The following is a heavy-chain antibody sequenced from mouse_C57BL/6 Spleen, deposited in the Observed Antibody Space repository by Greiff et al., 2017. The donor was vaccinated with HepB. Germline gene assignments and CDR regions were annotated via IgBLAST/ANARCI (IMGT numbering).Heavy chain of an antibody. CDR2: IDPSDSNT. CDR3: ARTHSNYVAY. D-gene: IGHD2-5*01. J-gene: IGHJ2*02. Sequence: QVQLQQPGAELVKPGASVKLSCKASGYTFTSYWMQWVKHRPGQGLEWIGEIDPSDSNTNYNQKFKGKATLPVETSSSTAYMQLSSLTSEDSAVYYCARTHSNYVAYWGQGTSLTVSS. V-gene: IGHV1-50*01. CDR1: GYTFTSYW.